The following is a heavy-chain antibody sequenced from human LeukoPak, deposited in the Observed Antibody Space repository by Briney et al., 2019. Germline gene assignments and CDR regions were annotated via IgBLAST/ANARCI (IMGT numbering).Heavy chain of an antibody. CDR3: AREALKLRFLEWLGY. V-gene: IGHV3-64*01. J-gene: IGHJ4*02. D-gene: IGHD3-3*01. CDR2: ISSNGGST. CDR1: GFTFSSYA. Sequence: GGSLRLSCAASGFTFSSYAMHWVRQAPGKGLEYVSAISSNGGSTYYANSVKGRFTISRDNSKNTLYLQMGSLRAEDMAVYYCAREALKLRFLEWLGYWGQGTLVTVSS.